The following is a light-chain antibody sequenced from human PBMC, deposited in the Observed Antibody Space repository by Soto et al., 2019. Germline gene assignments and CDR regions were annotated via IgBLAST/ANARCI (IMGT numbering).Light chain of an antibody. Sequence: DIVMSHSPRTPSLPPGERGTLSRRARQRADGSYVDWYQQKSGEAPRLLIYGASTWATGVPDRFRGGGSGTDFTLTISSLQLDDFAMYYCQQYYTSQLTFGQGTRVDIK. J-gene: IGKJ1*01. CDR3: QQYYTSQLT. CDR2: GAS. V-gene: IGKV3-20*01. CDR1: QRADGSY.